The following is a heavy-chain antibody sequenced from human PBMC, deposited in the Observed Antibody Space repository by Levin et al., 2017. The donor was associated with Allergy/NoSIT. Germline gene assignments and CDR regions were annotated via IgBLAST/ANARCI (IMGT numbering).Heavy chain of an antibody. CDR3: ARQCYDILTGYYNFDY. J-gene: IGHJ4*02. D-gene: IGHD3-9*01. V-gene: IGHV4-39*01. CDR2: IYNSVST. Sequence: SQTLSLTCTVSGGSISSSISYWGWIRQAPGKGLEWIGSIYNSVSTYYNPSLKSRVTTSVDTSKNQFSLKLSSVTAADTAVYYCARQCYDILTGYYNFDYWGQGTLVTVSS. CDR1: GGSISSSISY.